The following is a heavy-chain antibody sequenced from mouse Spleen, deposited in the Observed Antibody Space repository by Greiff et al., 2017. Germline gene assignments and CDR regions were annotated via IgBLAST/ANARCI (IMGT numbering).Heavy chain of an antibody. D-gene: IGHD2-12*01. CDR1: GYTFTDYY. J-gene: IGHJ4*01. Sequence: QVQLKESGPELVKPGASVKISCKASGYTFTDYYINWVKQRPGQGLEWIGWIFPGSGSTYYNEKFKGKATLTVDKSSSTAYMLLSSLTSEDSAVYFCADPYYSGSYAMDYWGQGTSVTVSS. CDR3: ADPYYSGSYAMDY. V-gene: IGHV1-75*01. CDR2: IFPGSGST.